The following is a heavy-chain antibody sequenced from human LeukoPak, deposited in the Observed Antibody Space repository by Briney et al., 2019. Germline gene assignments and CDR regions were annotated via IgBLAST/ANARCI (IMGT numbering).Heavy chain of an antibody. D-gene: IGHD4-17*01. V-gene: IGHV3-30*02. CDR3: AKDQVAYGDYYRGPPDF. CDR2: IRYDGSNK. CDR1: GFTFSSYG. Sequence: PGGSLRLSCAASGFTFSSYGIYWVRQAPGKGLQWVAFIRYDGSNKYYADSVKGRFTISRDNSKNTLYLQMSSLRYEDTAVYYCAKDQVAYGDYYRGPPDFWGQGTLVTVSS. J-gene: IGHJ4*02.